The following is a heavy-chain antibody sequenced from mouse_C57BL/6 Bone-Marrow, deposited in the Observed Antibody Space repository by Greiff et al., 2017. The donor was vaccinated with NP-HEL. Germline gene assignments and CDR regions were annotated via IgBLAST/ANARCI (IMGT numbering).Heavy chain of an antibody. CDR2: ISSGGSYT. V-gene: IGHV5-6*01. CDR3: ARRWPD. J-gene: IGHJ3*01. D-gene: IGHD2-3*01. CDR1: GFTFSSYG. Sequence: EVQLQESGGDLVKPGGSLKLSCAASGFTFSSYGMSWVRQTPDKRLEWVATISSGGSYTYYPDSVKGRFTISRDNAKNTLYLQMSSLKSEDTAMYYCARRWPDWGQGTLVTVSA.